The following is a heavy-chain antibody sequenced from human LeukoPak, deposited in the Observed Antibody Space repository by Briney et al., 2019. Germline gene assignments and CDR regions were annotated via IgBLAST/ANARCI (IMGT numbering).Heavy chain of an antibody. CDR3: ARGRIARNWFDP. CDR1: GYTFTSYD. V-gene: IGHV1-8*01. Sequence: ASVKVSCKASGYTFTSYDINWVRQATGQGLKWMGWMNPNSGNTGYAQKFQGGVTMTRNTSISTAYMELSSLRSEDTAVYYCARGRIARNWFDPWGQGTLVTVSS. D-gene: IGHD2-15*01. CDR2: MNPNSGNT. J-gene: IGHJ5*02.